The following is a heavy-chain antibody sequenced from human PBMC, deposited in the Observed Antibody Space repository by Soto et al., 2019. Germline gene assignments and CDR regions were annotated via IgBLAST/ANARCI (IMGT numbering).Heavy chain of an antibody. CDR3: ARDGSGRPETI. V-gene: IGHV4-59*01. CDR2: IYNSGST. J-gene: IGHJ3*02. Sequence: QVQLQESGPGLVKPSETLSLTCTVSGGSISSYYWSWVRQPPGKGLGWIGYIYNSGSTNYNPSLESRVTISVDTSKNQFSLKLSSVTAADTAVYYCARDGSGRPETIWGQGTMVTVSS. D-gene: IGHD3-10*01. CDR1: GGSISSYY.